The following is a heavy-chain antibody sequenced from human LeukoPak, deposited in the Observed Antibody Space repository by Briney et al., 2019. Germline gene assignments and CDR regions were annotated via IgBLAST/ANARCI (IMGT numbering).Heavy chain of an antibody. CDR3: AKIIGPARDY. D-gene: IGHD3-10*01. Sequence: PGGSLRLSCAASGFTFSSYGMHWVRQAPGKGLEWVAVISYDGSNKYYADSVKGRFTISRDNSKNTLYLQMNSLRAEDTAVYYCAKIIGPARDYWGQGTLVTVSS. CDR2: ISYDGSNK. J-gene: IGHJ4*02. V-gene: IGHV3-30*18. CDR1: GFTFSSYG.